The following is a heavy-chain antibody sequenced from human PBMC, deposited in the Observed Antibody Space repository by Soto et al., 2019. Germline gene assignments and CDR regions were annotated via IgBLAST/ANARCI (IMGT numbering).Heavy chain of an antibody. CDR2: INHSVIT. J-gene: IGHJ5*02. Sequence: PSATLSLTCAVYGGSFSGYYWSWIRQPPGKGLEWIGEINHSVITNYNPSFKSRVTISVDTSTNQFSLKLSSVTAGDTAVYSCARGWRTIVLLVSAINWFDPWGQGNLVTASS. V-gene: IGHV4-34*01. CDR1: GGSFSGYY. D-gene: IGHD2-8*01. CDR3: ARGWRTIVLLVSAINWFDP.